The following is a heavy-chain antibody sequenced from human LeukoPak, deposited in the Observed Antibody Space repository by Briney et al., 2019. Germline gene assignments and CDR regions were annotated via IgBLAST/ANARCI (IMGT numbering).Heavy chain of an antibody. J-gene: IGHJ4*02. CDR1: GYTFTGYY. V-gene: IGHV1-2*02. CDR3: ARDRVGSGWPRPWYFEF. D-gene: IGHD6-19*01. Sequence: ASVKVSCKPSGYTFTGYYLHRVRQAPGQGLEWMGWINPNTGATIYAEKFQGRVTMTSDTSIDTAYMEMRSLRSDDTAVYYCARDRVGSGWPRPWYFEFWGQGTLITVSS. CDR2: INPNTGAT.